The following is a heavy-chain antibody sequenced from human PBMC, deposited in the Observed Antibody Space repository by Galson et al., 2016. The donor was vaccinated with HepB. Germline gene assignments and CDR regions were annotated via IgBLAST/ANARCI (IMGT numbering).Heavy chain of an antibody. CDR3: ARDLEYYDRSGCLSRSRGMDV. CDR2: IWYDGSNK. CDR1: GFNFRTYG. J-gene: IGHJ6*04. V-gene: IGHV3-33*01. Sequence: SLRLSCAASGFNFRTYGMHWVRQAPGKGLEWVADIWYDGSNKNYGGFVKGRFTISRDNSKNMLYLQMNSLRTENTAIYYCARDLEYYDRSGCLSRSRGMDVWGTGTTVIVSS. D-gene: IGHD3-22*01.